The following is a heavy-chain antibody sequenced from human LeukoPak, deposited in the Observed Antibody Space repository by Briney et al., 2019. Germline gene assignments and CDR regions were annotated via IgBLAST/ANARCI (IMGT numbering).Heavy chain of an antibody. CDR1: GGSISSSSYY. V-gene: IGHV4-39*01. CDR2: IYYSGST. Sequence: SETLSLTCTVSGGSISSSSYYWGWIRQPPGKGLEWIGSIYYSGSTYCNPSLKSRVTISVDTSKNQFSLKLSSVTAADTAVYYCARHGPKGSDAFDIWGQGTMVTVSS. CDR3: ARHGPKGSDAFDI. J-gene: IGHJ3*02.